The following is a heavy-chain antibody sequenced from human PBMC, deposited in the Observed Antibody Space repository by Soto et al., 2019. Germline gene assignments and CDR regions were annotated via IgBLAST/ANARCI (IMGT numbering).Heavy chain of an antibody. CDR3: TRQGYSYGFVY. V-gene: IGHV3-73*02. J-gene: IGHJ4*02. CDR2: IRSKANSYAT. Sequence: EVQLVESGGGLVQPGGSLKLSCAASGFTFSGSAMHWVRQASGKGLEWVGRIRSKANSYATAYAASVKGRFTISRDDSKNTAYLQMNSLKTEDTAVYYCTRQGYSYGFVYWGQGTLVTVSS. CDR1: GFTFSGSA. D-gene: IGHD5-18*01.